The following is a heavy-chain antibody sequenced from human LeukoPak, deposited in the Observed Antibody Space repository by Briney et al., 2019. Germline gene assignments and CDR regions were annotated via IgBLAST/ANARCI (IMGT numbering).Heavy chain of an antibody. V-gene: IGHV3-9*01. D-gene: IGHD2-15*01. Sequence: GGSLRLSCAASGFTFDDYAMHWVRQAPGKGLEWVSGISWNSLIIDYADSVKGRFTISRDNAKNSLYLQMNSLRAEDTAVYYCARVLRYCSGGNCYSGGLGYMDVWGKGTTVTISS. CDR2: ISWNSLII. CDR3: ARVLRYCSGGNCYSGGLGYMDV. CDR1: GFTFDDYA. J-gene: IGHJ6*03.